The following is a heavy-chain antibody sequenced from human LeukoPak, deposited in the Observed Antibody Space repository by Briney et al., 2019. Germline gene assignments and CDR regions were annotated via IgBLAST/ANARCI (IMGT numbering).Heavy chain of an antibody. CDR2: ASSDEINQ. CDR3: AAFITTKLDY. CDR1: GFTFKNHG. V-gene: IGHV3-30*03. J-gene: IGHJ4*02. D-gene: IGHD3-22*01. Sequence: GGSLRLSCVISGFTFKNHGLHWVRQAPGKGLEWVAVASSDEINQYYADSVKGRFIISRDNSRNTLNLQMNNLRTEDTAFYYCAAFITTKLDYWGQGILVTVSS.